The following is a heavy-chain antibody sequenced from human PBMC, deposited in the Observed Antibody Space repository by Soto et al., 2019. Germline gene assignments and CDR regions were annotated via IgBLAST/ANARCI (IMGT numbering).Heavy chain of an antibody. D-gene: IGHD6-25*01. V-gene: IGHV3-74*01. CDR3: AASKGGVSSGPTTC. Sequence: EVQLVESGGALVQPGGSLRLSCAASGFTFSNYWMHWVRQAPGKGLVWISRMNSDGSNTVYADAVKGRFTISRDNAKNTLYLQMNSLRVEDTAVYYCAASKGGVSSGPTTCWGQGTLVTVSS. CDR1: GFTFSNYW. J-gene: IGHJ4*02. CDR2: MNSDGSNT.